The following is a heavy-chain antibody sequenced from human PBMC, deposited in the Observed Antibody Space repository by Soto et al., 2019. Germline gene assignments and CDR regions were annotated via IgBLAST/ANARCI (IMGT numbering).Heavy chain of an antibody. D-gene: IGHD3-10*01. V-gene: IGHV4-59*01. CDR1: GGSISSYY. CDR3: AREHYGSGSMDV. CDR2: IYYSRST. Sequence: SETLSLTCTVSGGSISSYYWSWIRQPPGKGLEWIGYIYYSRSTNYNPSLKSRVTISVDTSKNQFSLKLSSVTAADTAVYYCAREHYGSGSMDVWGQGTTVTVSS. J-gene: IGHJ6*02.